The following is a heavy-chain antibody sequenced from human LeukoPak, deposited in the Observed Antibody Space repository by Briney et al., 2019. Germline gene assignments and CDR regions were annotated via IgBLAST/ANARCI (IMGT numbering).Heavy chain of an antibody. CDR1: GYTFTGYY. D-gene: IGHD6-19*01. CDR3: ARDIGVAGKGDY. J-gene: IGHJ4*02. V-gene: IGHV1-2*02. Sequence: VRVSCKASGYTFTGYYMHWVRQAPGQGLEWMGWINPNSGGTNYAQKFQGRVTMTRDTSISTAYMELSRLRSDDTAVYYCARDIGVAGKGDYWGQGTLVTVSS. CDR2: INPNSGGT.